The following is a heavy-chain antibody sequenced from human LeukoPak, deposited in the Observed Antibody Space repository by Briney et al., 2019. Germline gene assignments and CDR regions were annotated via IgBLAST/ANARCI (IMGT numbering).Heavy chain of an antibody. J-gene: IGHJ4*02. Sequence: GGSLRLSCAASGFTFSSYAMHWVRQAPGKGLEYVSAIISNGGSTYYANSVKGRFTISRDNSKNTLYLQMGSLRAEDMAVYYCARGRGSSSLESSFWIYDYWGQGTLVTVSS. D-gene: IGHD6-6*01. CDR3: ARGRGSSSLESSFWIYDY. CDR2: IISNGGST. CDR1: GFTFSSYA. V-gene: IGHV3-64*01.